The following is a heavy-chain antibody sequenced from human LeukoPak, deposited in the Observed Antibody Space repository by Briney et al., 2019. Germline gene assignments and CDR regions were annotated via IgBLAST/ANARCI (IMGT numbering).Heavy chain of an antibody. CDR3: ARRSDYGGNSNDY. CDR2: IYYSGST. D-gene: IGHD4-17*01. Sequence: SETLSLTCTVSGGSISSSSYSWGWIRQPPGKGLEWIGSIYYSGSTYYNPSLRSRVTISVDTSKNQFFLKLSSVTAADTAVYYCARRSDYGGNSNDYWGQGTLVTVSS. J-gene: IGHJ4*02. V-gene: IGHV4-39*01. CDR1: GGSISSSSYS.